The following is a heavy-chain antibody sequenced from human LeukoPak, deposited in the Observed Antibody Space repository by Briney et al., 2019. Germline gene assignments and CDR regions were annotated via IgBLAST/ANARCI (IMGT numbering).Heavy chain of an antibody. V-gene: IGHV1-18*01. CDR1: GYTFTSYG. D-gene: IGHD6-19*01. CDR2: ISAYNGNT. J-gene: IGHJ6*03. CDR3: ARDDQWLIPQGTSMDV. Sequence: ASVKVSCKASGYTFTSYGISWVRQAPGQGLEWMGWISAYNGNTNYAQKLQGRVTMTTDTSTSTAYMELRSLRSDDTALYYCARDDQWLIPQGTSMDVWGKGTTVTVSS.